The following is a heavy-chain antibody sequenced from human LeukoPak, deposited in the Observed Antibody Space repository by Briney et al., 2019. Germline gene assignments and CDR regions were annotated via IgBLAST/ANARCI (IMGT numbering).Heavy chain of an antibody. J-gene: IGHJ4*02. CDR3: ARRGYRTFDY. CDR1: GGCFSGYY. Sequence: SETLSLTCAVYGGCFSGYYWSWIRQPPGKGLEWIGEINHSGSTNYNPSLKSRVTISVDTSKNQFSLKLSSVTAADTAVYYCARRGYRTFDYWGQGTLVTVSS. V-gene: IGHV4-34*01. CDR2: INHSGST. D-gene: IGHD5-12*01.